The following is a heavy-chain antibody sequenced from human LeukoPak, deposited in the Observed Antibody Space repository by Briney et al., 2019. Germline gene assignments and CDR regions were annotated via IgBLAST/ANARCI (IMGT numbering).Heavy chain of an antibody. D-gene: IGHD3-10*01. CDR1: GYTFTSYD. CDR3: ARRLMVRGVYDY. V-gene: IGHV1-8*01. Sequence: ASVKDSCKASGYTFTSYDINWVRQATGQGLEWMGWMNPNSGNTGYAQKFQGRVTMTRNTSISTAYMELSSLRSEDTAVYYCARRLMVRGVYDYWGQGTLVTVSS. J-gene: IGHJ4*02. CDR2: MNPNSGNT.